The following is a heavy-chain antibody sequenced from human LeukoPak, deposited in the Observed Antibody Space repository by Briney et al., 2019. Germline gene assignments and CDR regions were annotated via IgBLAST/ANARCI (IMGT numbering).Heavy chain of an antibody. CDR3: ARERRVVYDSDGYHPFDI. CDR1: GYTFTNYY. Sequence: GASVKVSCEASGYTFTNYYIHWVRQAPGQGLEWMGIINPSGVVTDYAQEFQGRGTLTRDTSTSTVYMELSSLRSEDTAVYYCARERRVVYDSDGYHPFDIWGQGTMVTVSS. J-gene: IGHJ3*02. D-gene: IGHD3-22*01. CDR2: INPSGVVT. V-gene: IGHV1-46*01.